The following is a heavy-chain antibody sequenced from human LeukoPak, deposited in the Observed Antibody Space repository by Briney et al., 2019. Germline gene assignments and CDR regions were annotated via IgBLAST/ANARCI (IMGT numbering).Heavy chain of an antibody. CDR2: IVVGSGNT. V-gene: IGHV1-58*01. CDR3: ARRATTGGRYFDY. Sequence: SVKVSCKASGFTFTSSAVQWVRQARGQRLEWIGWIVVGSGNTNYAQKFQERVTITRDMSTSTAYMELSSLRSEDTAVYYCARRATTGGRYFDYWGQGTLVTVSS. D-gene: IGHD5-12*01. J-gene: IGHJ4*02. CDR1: GFTFTSSA.